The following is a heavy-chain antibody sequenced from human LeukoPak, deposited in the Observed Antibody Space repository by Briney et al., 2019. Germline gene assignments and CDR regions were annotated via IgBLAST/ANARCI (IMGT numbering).Heavy chain of an antibody. CDR3: ARVGLMYQLLLDDYYYGMDV. D-gene: IGHD2-2*01. V-gene: IGHV1-8*01. CDR2: MNPNSGNT. Sequence: ASVKVSCKASGYTFTSYDINWVRQATGQGLEWMGWMNPNSGNTGYAQKLQGRVTMTRNTSISTAYMELGSLRSEDTAVYYCARVGLMYQLLLDDYYYGMDVWGQGTTVTVSS. J-gene: IGHJ6*02. CDR1: GYTFTSYD.